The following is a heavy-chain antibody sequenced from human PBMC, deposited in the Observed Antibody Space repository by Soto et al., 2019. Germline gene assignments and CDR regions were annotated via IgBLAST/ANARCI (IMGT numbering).Heavy chain of an antibody. J-gene: IGHJ4*02. Sequence: HPGGSLRLSCAASGFTFSSYAMHWVRQAPGKGLEWVAVISYDGSNKYYADSVKGRFTISRDNSKNTLYLQMNSLRAEDTAVYYCARDPSRVAVAGTGDYWGQGTLVTVSS. V-gene: IGHV3-30-3*01. D-gene: IGHD6-19*01. CDR1: GFTFSSYA. CDR2: ISYDGSNK. CDR3: ARDPSRVAVAGTGDY.